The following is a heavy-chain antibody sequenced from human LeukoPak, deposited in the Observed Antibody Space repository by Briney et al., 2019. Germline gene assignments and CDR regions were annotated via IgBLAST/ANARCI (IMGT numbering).Heavy chain of an antibody. D-gene: IGHD6-13*01. J-gene: IGHJ4*02. CDR3: AKDVYSSPPYYFDH. V-gene: IGHV3-23*01. CDR2: ISGSGGST. CDR1: GFTFSSYW. Sequence: PGGSLRLSCAASGFTFSSYWMSWVRQAPGKGLEWVSAISGSGGSTYYADSVKGRFTIPRDNSKNTLYLQMNSLRAEDTAVYYCAKDVYSSPPYYFDHWGQGTLVTVSS.